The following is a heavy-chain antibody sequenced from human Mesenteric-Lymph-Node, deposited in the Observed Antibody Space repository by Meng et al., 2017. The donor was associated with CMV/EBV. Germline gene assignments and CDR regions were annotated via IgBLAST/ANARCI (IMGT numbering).Heavy chain of an antibody. CDR2: IYWNDDK. CDR3: AHRGYYDSSGLYYFDY. Sequence: SGPTLVKPTQTLTLTCTFSGFSLSTSGVGVGWIRQPPGKALEWLALIYWNDDKRYSPSLKSRLTITKDTSKNQVVLTVTNMDPVDTATYYCAHRGYYDSSGLYYFDYWGQGTLVTVSS. V-gene: IGHV2-5*01. CDR1: GFSLSTSGVG. D-gene: IGHD3-22*01. J-gene: IGHJ4*02.